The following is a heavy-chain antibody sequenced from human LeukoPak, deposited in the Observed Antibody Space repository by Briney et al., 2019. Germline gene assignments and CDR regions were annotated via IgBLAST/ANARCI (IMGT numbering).Heavy chain of an antibody. CDR3: ARSVGYGVRGVILSFDN. Sequence: GGSLRLSCAASGFSFSDFYMTWIRQAPGKGLDWVSYISNTGNRVDYADSAKGRFSISRDNAKKSVYLQMNNLRGEDTAVYYCARSVGYGVRGVILSFDNWGQGILVTVSA. D-gene: IGHD3-10*01. J-gene: IGHJ4*02. CDR2: ISNTGNRV. V-gene: IGHV3-11*04. CDR1: GFSFSDFY.